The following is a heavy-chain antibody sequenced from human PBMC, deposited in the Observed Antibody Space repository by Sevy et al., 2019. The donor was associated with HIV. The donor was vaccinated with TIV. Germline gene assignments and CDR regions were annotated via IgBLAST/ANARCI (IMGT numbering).Heavy chain of an antibody. D-gene: IGHD6-6*01. CDR2: INHSGST. CDR1: GGSFSGYY. J-gene: IGHJ6*03. CDR3: ARGHSSSYYYYYYMDV. Sequence: SETLSLTCAVYGGSFSGYYWSWIRQPPGKGLEWIGEINHSGSTNYNPSLKSRVTISVDTSKNQFSLKLSSVTAADTAVYYCARGHSSSYYYYYYMDVWGKWTTVTVSS. V-gene: IGHV4-34*01.